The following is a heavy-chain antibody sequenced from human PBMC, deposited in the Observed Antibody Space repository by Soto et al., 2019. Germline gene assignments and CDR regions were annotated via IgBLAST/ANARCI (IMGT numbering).Heavy chain of an antibody. Sequence: QVQLLESGGGVVQPGRSLRLSCAASGFTFSSFGMHWVRQAPDKGLQWVAVISYDGSDKYYADSVKGRFTISRDDSTNTMYLQMNSLRLEDTAVYYCAKTSGYDYVWGSSGLDPWGQGTLVTVSS. J-gene: IGHJ5*02. D-gene: IGHD3-16*01. CDR1: GFTFSSFG. V-gene: IGHV3-30*18. CDR3: AKTSGYDYVWGSSGLDP. CDR2: ISYDGSDK.